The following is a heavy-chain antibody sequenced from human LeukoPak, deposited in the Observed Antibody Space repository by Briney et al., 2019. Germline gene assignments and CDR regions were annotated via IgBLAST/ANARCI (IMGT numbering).Heavy chain of an antibody. CDR2: IRKEGTNK. D-gene: IGHD2-2*01. CDR3: TTPTGPAVIIDY. CDR1: GFTFSSYG. V-gene: IGHV3-30*02. J-gene: IGHJ4*02. Sequence: PGGSLRLSCAASGFTFSSYGMHWVRQAPGKGLEWVAFIRKEGTNKYYSDSVKGRFTISRDNSKNTLYLEMNSLRAEDTAVYYCTTPTGPAVIIDYWGPGTLVTVSS.